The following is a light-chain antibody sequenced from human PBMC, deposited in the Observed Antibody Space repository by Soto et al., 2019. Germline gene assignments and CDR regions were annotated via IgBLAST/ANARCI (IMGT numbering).Light chain of an antibody. V-gene: IGKV4-1*01. CDR1: QSVLFRSNNKNY. CDR2: WAS. Sequence: DIVMSQSPDSLAVSLGERATINCRSSQSVLFRSNNKNYLAWYQQKPGQPPKLLISWASSRESGVPDRFSGSGSVTNSILTISSLQAEFVVVYYWHQYYVTLRTFGQGTKVEIK. CDR3: HQYYVTLRT. J-gene: IGKJ1*01.